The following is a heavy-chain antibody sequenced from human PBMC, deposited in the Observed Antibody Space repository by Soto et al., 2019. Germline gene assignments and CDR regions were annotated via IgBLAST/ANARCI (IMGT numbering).Heavy chain of an antibody. CDR1: GFTFSSYG. D-gene: IGHD1-20*01. CDR2: IWYDGSKK. J-gene: IGHJ4*02. V-gene: IGHV3-33*06. Sequence: GGSLSLSCTASGFTFSSYGMHWVRQVPGKGLEWVALIWYDGSKKYYADSVKGRFTISRDNSKNTLYLQMNSLRAEDTAIFFCAKDLYSNNWLKVFDYWGQGALVTV. CDR3: AKDLYSNNWLKVFDY.